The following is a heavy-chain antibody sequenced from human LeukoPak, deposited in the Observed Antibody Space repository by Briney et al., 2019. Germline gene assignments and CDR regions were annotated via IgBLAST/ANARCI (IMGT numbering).Heavy chain of an antibody. CDR3: ARDTMANDYGSL. D-gene: IGHD4-17*01. Sequence: GGSLRLSCAASGFTFSSYAMHWVRQAPGKGLEWVAVISYDGSNKYYADSVKGRFTISRDNSKNTLYLQMNSLRAEDTAAYYCARDTMANDYGSLWGQGTLVTVSS. CDR1: GFTFSSYA. V-gene: IGHV3-30*14. J-gene: IGHJ4*02. CDR2: ISYDGSNK.